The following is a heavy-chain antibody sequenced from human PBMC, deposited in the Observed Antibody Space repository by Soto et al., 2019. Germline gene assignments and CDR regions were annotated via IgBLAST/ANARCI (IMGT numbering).Heavy chain of an antibody. V-gene: IGHV1-69*01. CDR2: VFTTFGAA. Sequence: QVQLVQSGTEVKKPGSSVKVSCKASGGTFSTYTISWLRQAPGQGPEWMGGVFTTFGAANYAPKFQGRLTISADESPATAYMALSSLRSEGTAMYYCARDQGNNNVAFDIWGQGTLIIVSS. J-gene: IGHJ3*02. CDR1: GGTFSTYT. D-gene: IGHD2-15*01. CDR3: ARDQGNNNVAFDI.